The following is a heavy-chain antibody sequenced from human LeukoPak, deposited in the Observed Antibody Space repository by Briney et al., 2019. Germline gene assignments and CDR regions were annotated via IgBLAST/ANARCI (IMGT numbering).Heavy chain of an antibody. CDR1: GFTFSTYE. CDR3: VRDGLGYDY. CDR2: ISSGSDTI. Sequence: GGSLRLSCAASGFTFSTYEMNWVRQAPGKGLEWVSYISSGSDTIYYADSVKGRFTISRDNTKNSLFLHMNSLRAEDTAVYYCVRDGLGYDYWGQGTLVTVSS. V-gene: IGHV3-48*03. D-gene: IGHD1-1*01. J-gene: IGHJ4*02.